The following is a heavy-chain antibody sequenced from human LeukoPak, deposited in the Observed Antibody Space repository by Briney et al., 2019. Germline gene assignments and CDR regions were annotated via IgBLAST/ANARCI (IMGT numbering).Heavy chain of an antibody. CDR2: ISYDGSNK. D-gene: IGHD5-12*01. CDR1: GFTFSSYG. Sequence: GGSLRLSCAASGFTFSSYGMHWVRQAPGKGLEWVAVISYDGSNKYYADSVKGRFTISRDNSKNTLYLQMNSLRAEDTAVYYCARYDIVATTLDYWGQGTLVTVSS. V-gene: IGHV3-30*03. CDR3: ARYDIVATTLDY. J-gene: IGHJ4*02.